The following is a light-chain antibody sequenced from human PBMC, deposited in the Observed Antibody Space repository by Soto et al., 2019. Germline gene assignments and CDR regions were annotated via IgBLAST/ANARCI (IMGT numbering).Light chain of an antibody. Sequence: QSVLTQPPSASGSPGQSVTISCTGASSDVGGYSYVSWYQQHPGKAPKLMIYEVSKRPSGVPDRFSGSKSGNTASLTVSGRQAEDEADYYCSSYGGSNNLVFGGGTKLTVL. CDR2: EVS. J-gene: IGLJ2*01. CDR3: SSYGGSNNLV. CDR1: SSDVGGYSY. V-gene: IGLV2-8*01.